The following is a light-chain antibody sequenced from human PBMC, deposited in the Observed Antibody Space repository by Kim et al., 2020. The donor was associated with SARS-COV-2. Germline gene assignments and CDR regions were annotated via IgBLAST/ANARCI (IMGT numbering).Light chain of an antibody. CDR2: DAS. V-gene: IGKV3-11*01. Sequence: IVLTQSPATLSLSPGERATLSCRASQSVSKSLGWYQQKTGQAPRLLIYDASNRATGIPARFSGSGSGTDFTLTISSLEPEDFAVYYCQQRSKWPLTFGGGTKVEIK. CDR1: QSVSKS. CDR3: QQRSKWPLT. J-gene: IGKJ4*01.